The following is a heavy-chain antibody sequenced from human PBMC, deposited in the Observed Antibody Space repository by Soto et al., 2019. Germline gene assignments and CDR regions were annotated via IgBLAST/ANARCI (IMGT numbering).Heavy chain of an antibody. J-gene: IGHJ6*02. CDR2: ISSSGSTI. Sequence: PGGSLRLSCAASGFTFSSYEMNWVRQAPGKGLEWVSYISSSGSTIYYADSVKGRFTISRDNAKNSLYLQMSSLRAEDTAVYYCARDPSYYDILTGSRMDVWGQGTTVTVYS. D-gene: IGHD3-9*01. CDR1: GFTFSSYE. V-gene: IGHV3-48*03. CDR3: ARDPSYYDILTGSRMDV.